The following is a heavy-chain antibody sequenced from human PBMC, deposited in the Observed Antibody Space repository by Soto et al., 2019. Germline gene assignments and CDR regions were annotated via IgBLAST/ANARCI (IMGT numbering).Heavy chain of an antibody. D-gene: IGHD3-3*01. Sequence: SETLSLTWAVYGGSFSGYYWSWIRQPPGKGLEWIGEINHSGSTNYNPPLKSRVTISVDTSKNQFSLKLSSVTAADTAVYYCARKYYDFWSGYYTGRGYFDLWGRGTLVTVSS. J-gene: IGHJ2*01. CDR2: INHSGST. CDR3: ARKYYDFWSGYYTGRGYFDL. V-gene: IGHV4-34*01. CDR1: GGSFSGYY.